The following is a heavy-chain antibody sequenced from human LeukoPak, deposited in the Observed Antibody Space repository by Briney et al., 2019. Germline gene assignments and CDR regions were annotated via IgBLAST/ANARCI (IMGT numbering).Heavy chain of an antibody. Sequence: GGSLRLSCAASGFTFSSYGMHWVRQAPGKGLEWVAVIWYDGSDKYYADSVKGRFTISRDNSKNTLYLQMNSLRAEDTAVYYCARDLSSTSSVYYYYGMDVWGQGTTVTVSS. CDR2: IWYDGSDK. D-gene: IGHD2-2*01. CDR1: GFTFSSYG. CDR3: ARDLSSTSSVYYYYGMDV. V-gene: IGHV3-33*01. J-gene: IGHJ6*02.